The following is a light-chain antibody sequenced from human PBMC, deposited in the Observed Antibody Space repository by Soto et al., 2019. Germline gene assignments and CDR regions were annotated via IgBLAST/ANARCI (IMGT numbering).Light chain of an antibody. J-gene: IGLJ1*01. Sequence: QSVLTQPPSASGSPGQSVTISCTGTKSDIGVYDFVPWYQHHPGKAPRLIIYEVVQRPSGVPDRFSGSKSGNTASLTVSGLQAADEADYFCKSYADSNTYVFGSGTKVTVL. CDR1: KSDIGVYDF. CDR3: KSYADSNTYV. CDR2: EVV. V-gene: IGLV2-8*01.